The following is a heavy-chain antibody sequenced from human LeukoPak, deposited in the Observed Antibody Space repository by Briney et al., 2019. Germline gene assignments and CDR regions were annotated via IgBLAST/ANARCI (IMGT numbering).Heavy chain of an antibody. Sequence: PGGSLRLSCTASGFTFGDYAMSWVRQAPGKGLEWVGFIRSKVYDGTTEYAASVKGRFTISRDDSKSIAYLQMNSLKTEDTAVYYCTRDGWGGSCLDYWGQGTLVTVSS. CDR1: GFTFGDYA. CDR2: IRSKVYDGTT. D-gene: IGHD1-26*01. CDR3: TRDGWGGSCLDY. V-gene: IGHV3-49*04. J-gene: IGHJ4*02.